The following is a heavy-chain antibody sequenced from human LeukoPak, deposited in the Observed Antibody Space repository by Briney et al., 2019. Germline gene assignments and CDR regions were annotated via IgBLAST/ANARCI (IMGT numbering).Heavy chain of an antibody. J-gene: IGHJ4*02. CDR3: AHDLRY. CDR2: IYWNDDK. Sequence: SGPTPGKPPQTPPLTCTFSGFSLSPRGGGGGWNPPPPGKALEWLALIYWNDDKRYSPSLKSRLTITKDTSKNQVVLTMTNMDPVDTATYYCAHDLRYWGQGTLVTVSS. CDR1: GFSLSPRGGG. V-gene: IGHV2-5*01.